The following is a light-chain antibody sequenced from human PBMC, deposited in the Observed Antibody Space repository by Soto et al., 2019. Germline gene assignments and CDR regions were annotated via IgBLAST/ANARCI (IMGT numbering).Light chain of an antibody. Sequence: QSVLTQPPSASGTPGQRVTISCSGSNSNIGSHTVNWYQQLPGTAPKLLIYTDNQRPSGVPDRFSDSKSGTSASLAISGLQSEDEAEYYCAAWDDSLQAWVFGGGTQLTVL. J-gene: IGLJ3*02. V-gene: IGLV1-44*01. CDR2: TDN. CDR3: AAWDDSLQAWV. CDR1: NSNIGSHT.